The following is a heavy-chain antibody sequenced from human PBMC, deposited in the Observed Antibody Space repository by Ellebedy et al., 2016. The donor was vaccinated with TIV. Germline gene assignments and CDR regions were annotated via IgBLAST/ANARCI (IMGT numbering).Heavy chain of an antibody. CDR2: IYSDGST. V-gene: IGHV3-66*01. CDR3: ARGITVADSRGFFYYYGLDV. J-gene: IGHJ6*02. CDR1: GFTVSGNY. D-gene: IGHD6-19*01. Sequence: PGGSLRLSCAASGFTVSGNYMSRVRQAPGKGLEWVSVIYSDGSTFYADSVKGRLAISRDSSKNTLYLQMSSLRAEDTAVYYCARGITVADSRGFFYYYGLDVWGQGTTVTVSS.